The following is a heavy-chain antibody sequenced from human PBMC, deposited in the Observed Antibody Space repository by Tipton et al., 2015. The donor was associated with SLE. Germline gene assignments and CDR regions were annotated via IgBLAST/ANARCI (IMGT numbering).Heavy chain of an antibody. V-gene: IGHV4-38-2*01. Sequence: TLSLTCPVSGSSISSGYYWGWIRQSPEKGLEWIGSTHYSGTTYYNPSLESRVTMSMDTSKNEFSLNLRSVTATDTAVYYCARLSPLWFGEYTEYWGQGTLVTVTS. CDR1: GSSISSGYY. J-gene: IGHJ4*02. CDR3: ARLSPLWFGEYTEY. D-gene: IGHD3-10*01. CDR2: THYSGTT.